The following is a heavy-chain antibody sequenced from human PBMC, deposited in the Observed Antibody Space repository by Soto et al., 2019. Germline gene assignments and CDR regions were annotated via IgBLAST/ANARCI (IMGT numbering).Heavy chain of an antibody. CDR1: GLTVSSNS. CDR2: ISTGGVT. J-gene: IGHJ4*02. CDR3: ARDHPLFSFGYQRGNYFDY. V-gene: IGHV3-66*01. Sequence: GGSLRLSCVVAGLTVSSNSMNWVRQAPGKGLKWVSSISTGGVTYYADSVKGRFAISRDTSRNTLYLQMSILRVEDTAVYYCARDHPLFSFGYQRGNYFDYWGQGALVTVSS. D-gene: IGHD2-21*01.